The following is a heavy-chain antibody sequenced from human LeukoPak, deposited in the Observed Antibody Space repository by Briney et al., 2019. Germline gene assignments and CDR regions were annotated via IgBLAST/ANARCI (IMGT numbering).Heavy chain of an antibody. CDR1: GYTFTGYY. CDR2: INTNSGDT. Sequence: ASVKVSCKASGYTFTGYYMHWGRQAPGQGLEWMGWINTNSGDTNYAQKFQSRVTMTRDTSISTAYMELSRLRSDDTAVYYCASKWVTYYYNSSAYHYPTDVFDIWGQGAMVTVSS. V-gene: IGHV1-2*02. J-gene: IGHJ3*02. D-gene: IGHD3-22*01. CDR3: ASKWVTYYYNSSAYHYPTDVFDI.